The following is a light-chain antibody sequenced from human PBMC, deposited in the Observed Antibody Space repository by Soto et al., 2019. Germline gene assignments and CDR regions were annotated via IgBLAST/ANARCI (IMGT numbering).Light chain of an antibody. CDR3: QQGYSIPYT. CDR2: GAS. Sequence: DIQMTQSPSSLSASVGDRVTITCRASQSISTYLNWYQQKPGKAPKLLIYGASSLQSGVPSRLSGSGSGTDFTLTISSLQPEDFATYYCQQGYSIPYTFGQGTKLDIK. CDR1: QSISTY. J-gene: IGKJ2*01. V-gene: IGKV1-39*01.